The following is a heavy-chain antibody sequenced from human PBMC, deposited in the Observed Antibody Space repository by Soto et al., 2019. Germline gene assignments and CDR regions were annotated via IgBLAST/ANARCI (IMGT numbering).Heavy chain of an antibody. V-gene: IGHV3-15*07. CDR3: TTDRLFRGYYDSSGYRDY. J-gene: IGHJ4*02. D-gene: IGHD3-22*01. CDR2: IKSKTDGGTT. Sequence: GGSLRLSCAASGFTFSNVWMNWVRQAPGKGLEWVGRIKSKTDGGTTDYAAPVKGRFTISRDDSKNTLYLQMNSLKTEDTAVYYCTTDRLFRGYYDSSGYRDYWGQGTLVTVSS. CDR1: GFTFSNVW.